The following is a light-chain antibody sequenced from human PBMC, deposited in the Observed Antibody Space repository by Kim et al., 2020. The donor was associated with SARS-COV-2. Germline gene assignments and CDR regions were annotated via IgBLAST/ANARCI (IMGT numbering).Light chain of an antibody. J-gene: IGLJ2*01. Sequence: SYELTQPPSVSVAPGKTARITCGGNNIRSKSVHWYQQKPGQAPVLVIYYDSDRPSGIPERFSGSNSGNTATLTISRVEAGDEADYYCQVWESSSDHVVFG. CDR3: QVWESSSDHVV. CDR2: YDS. CDR1: NIRSKS. V-gene: IGLV3-21*01.